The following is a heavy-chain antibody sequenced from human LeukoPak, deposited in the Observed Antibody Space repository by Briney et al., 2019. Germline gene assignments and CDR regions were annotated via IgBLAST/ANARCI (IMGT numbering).Heavy chain of an antibody. V-gene: IGHV3-23*01. CDR3: DADGYIRGVDY. CDR1: GFTVSSNY. J-gene: IGHJ4*02. D-gene: IGHD3-22*01. Sequence: PGGSLRLSCAASGFTVSSNYMSWVRQAPGKGLEWVSAISGSGGSTYYADSVKGRFTISRDNSKNTLYLQMNSLRAEDTAVYYCDADGYIRGVDYWGQGTLVTVSS. CDR2: ISGSGGST.